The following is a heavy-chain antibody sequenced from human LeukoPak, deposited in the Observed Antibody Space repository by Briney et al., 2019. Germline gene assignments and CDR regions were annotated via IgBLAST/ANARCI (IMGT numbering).Heavy chain of an antibody. V-gene: IGHV1-18*01. Sequence: GASVKVSCKACGYTFTSYGISWVRQAPGQGLELMGWISAYDGNTNYAQKLQGRVTMTTDTSTSTAYMELRSLRSDDTAVYYCARDSTEAAAGPNWFDPWGQGTLVTVSS. D-gene: IGHD6-13*01. J-gene: IGHJ5*02. CDR3: ARDSTEAAAGPNWFDP. CDR2: ISAYDGNT. CDR1: GYTFTSYG.